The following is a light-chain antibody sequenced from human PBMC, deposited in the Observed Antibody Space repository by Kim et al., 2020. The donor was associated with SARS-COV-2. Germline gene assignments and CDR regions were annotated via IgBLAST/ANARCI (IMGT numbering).Light chain of an antibody. CDR1: TIGSKS. V-gene: IGLV3-21*04. J-gene: IGLJ2*01. CDR2: YDF. Sequence: PEKTARITCGGNTIGSKSVHWYQQKPGQAPGLVISYDFDRPSGIPERFSGSNSGNTATLTISRVEAGDEADYYCQVWDSNSDHQVLFGGGTKLTVL. CDR3: QVWDSNSDHQVL.